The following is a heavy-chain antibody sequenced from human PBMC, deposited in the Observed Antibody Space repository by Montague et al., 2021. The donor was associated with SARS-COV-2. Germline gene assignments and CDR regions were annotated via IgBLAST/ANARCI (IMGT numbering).Heavy chain of an antibody. CDR1: GGSFSSRCYC. J-gene: IGHJ4*02. D-gene: IGHD4-17*01. V-gene: IGHV4-39*01. CDR2: IYYSGNT. CDR3: ARRGDYGDARFDY. Sequence: SETLSLTCTVSGGSFSSRCYCWGWIRQPPGKGLEWIGSIYYSGNTHYNLSLKSRVTISIDTSKNQFSLKLSSATAADTAVYYCARRGDYGDARFDYWGQGTLASVSS.